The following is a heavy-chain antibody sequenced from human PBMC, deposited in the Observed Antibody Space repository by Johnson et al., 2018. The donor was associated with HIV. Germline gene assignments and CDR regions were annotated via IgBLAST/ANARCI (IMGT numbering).Heavy chain of an antibody. J-gene: IGHJ3*02. D-gene: IGHD3-22*01. CDR1: GFSFDDYG. CDR2: IYSGGST. CDR3: ARDPSYYDSSGLALRNDAFDI. V-gene: IGHV3-66*01. Sequence: VQLVESGGGVVRPGGSLRLSCAASGFSFDDYGMSWVRQAPGKGLEWVSVIYSGGSTYYADSVKGRFTISRDNSKNTLYLQMNSLRAEDTAVYYCARDPSYYDSSGLALRNDAFDIWGQGTMVTVSS.